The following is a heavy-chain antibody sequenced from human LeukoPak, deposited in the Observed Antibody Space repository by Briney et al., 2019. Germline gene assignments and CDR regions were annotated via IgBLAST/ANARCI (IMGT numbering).Heavy chain of an antibody. CDR1: GYTFTNYG. CDR3: ARGGLGYCSAGSCPANWFDP. V-gene: IGHV1-18*04. J-gene: IGHJ5*02. D-gene: IGHD2-15*01. Sequence: ASVTVLCKASGYTFTNYGITWVRQAPGQALEWMRWLSPYNGNTYYAQNPQGRVTMTTDTSTSTAYMELRSLRSDDTAVYYCARGGLGYCSAGSCPANWFDPWGQGTLVTVSS. CDR2: LSPYNGNT.